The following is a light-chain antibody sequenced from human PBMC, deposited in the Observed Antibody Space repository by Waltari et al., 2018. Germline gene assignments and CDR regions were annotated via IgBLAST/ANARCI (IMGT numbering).Light chain of an antibody. J-gene: IGKJ2*01. Sequence: DIQMTQSTSALSASVGDRVTITCRASQSISDWLAWYQQKPGKAPKLLIYKASNLESGVPSRFSGSGSGTEFTFTISSLQPDEFATYYCQQYHSYPYTFGQGTKLGIK. CDR1: QSISDW. V-gene: IGKV1-5*03. CDR2: KAS. CDR3: QQYHSYPYT.